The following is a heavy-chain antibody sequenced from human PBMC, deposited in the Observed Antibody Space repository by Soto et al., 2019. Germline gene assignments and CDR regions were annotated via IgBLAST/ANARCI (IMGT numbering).Heavy chain of an antibody. V-gene: IGHV3-33*06. D-gene: IGHD5-18*01. Sequence: PGGSLRLSCATSGFTFSNYGIHWVRQAPGKGLEWVAVKWFFASGGNEYYADSVKGRFAISRDDSKNTVYLQIHSLRAEDTALYYCAKGEDSFGFTRFDYWGQGKMVTVSS. CDR2: KWFFASGGNE. CDR3: AKGEDSFGFTRFDY. J-gene: IGHJ4*02. CDR1: GFTFSNYG.